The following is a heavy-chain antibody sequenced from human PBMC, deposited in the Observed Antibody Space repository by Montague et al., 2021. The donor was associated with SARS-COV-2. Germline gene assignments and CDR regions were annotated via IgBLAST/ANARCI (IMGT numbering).Heavy chain of an antibody. V-gene: IGHV4-34*01. CDR2: INHGGST. Sequence: SETLSLTCAVDGGSFSGYYWGWIRQPPGKGLEWIGEINHGGSTNYNPSLRSRVTISVDTSKNQFSLKLSSVTAADTAVYYCARGGTIFGVVIRPFDYWGQGTLVTVSS. CDR1: GGSFSGYY. D-gene: IGHD3-3*01. CDR3: ARGGTIFGVVIRPFDY. J-gene: IGHJ4*02.